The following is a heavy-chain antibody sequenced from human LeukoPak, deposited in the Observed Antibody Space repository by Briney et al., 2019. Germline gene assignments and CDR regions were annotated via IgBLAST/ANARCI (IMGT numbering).Heavy chain of an antibody. CDR3: AKGGGPFTFGGVIVIDY. CDR2: ISGSGGST. Sequence: GGSLRLSCAASGFTFSSYAMSWVRQAPGKGLEWVSAISGSGGSTYYADSVKGRFTISRDNSKNTLYLQMNSLRAEDTAVYYCAKGGGPFTFGGVIVIDYWGQGTLVTVSS. J-gene: IGHJ4*02. V-gene: IGHV3-23*01. CDR1: GFTFSSYA. D-gene: IGHD3-16*02.